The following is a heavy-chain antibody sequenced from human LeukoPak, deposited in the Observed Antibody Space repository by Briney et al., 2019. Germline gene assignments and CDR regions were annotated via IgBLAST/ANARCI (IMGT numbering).Heavy chain of an antibody. CDR3: AKGSLDIVATIDYFDY. V-gene: IGHV3-23*01. J-gene: IGHJ4*02. CDR2: ISGSGGST. D-gene: IGHD5-12*01. CDR1: GFTFSSYA. Sequence: GGSLRLSCAASGFTFSSYAMSWVRQAPGKGLEWVSAISGSGGSTYYADSVKGRFTISRDNSKNPLYLQMNSLRAEDTAVYYCAKGSLDIVATIDYFDYWGQGTLVTVSS.